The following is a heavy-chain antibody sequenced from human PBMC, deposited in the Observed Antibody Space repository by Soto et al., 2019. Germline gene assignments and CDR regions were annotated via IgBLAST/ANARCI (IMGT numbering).Heavy chain of an antibody. CDR2: IYHSGTP. Sequence: SETLSLTCNVSGGSIRTPDWWSWVRQTPEKGLEWIGEIYHSGTPNYNPSLKSRVSMSVDKSNNQFSLKMYSVTAEDTAVYYCARESEDLTSNFDYWGQGALVTVSS. J-gene: IGHJ4*02. V-gene: IGHV4-4*02. CDR3: ARESEDLTSNFDY. CDR1: GGSIRTPDW.